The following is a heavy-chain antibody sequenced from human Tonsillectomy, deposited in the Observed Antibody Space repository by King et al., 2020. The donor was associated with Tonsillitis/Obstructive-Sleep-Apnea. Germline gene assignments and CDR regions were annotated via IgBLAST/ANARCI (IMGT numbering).Heavy chain of an antibody. CDR1: GFTFSSCA. CDR2: MSGRGVYT. D-gene: IGHD6-6*01. V-gene: IGHV3-23*04. Sequence: VQLVESGGGLVQPGGSLRLSCAASGFTFSSCAMSWVRQAPGKGLEWVSTMSGRGVYTYYADSVKGRFTTPRDNSKNTLYLQKNSLRAEDTAVYFCAKHSSYSSSSADYWGQGTLVTVSS. CDR3: AKHSSYSSSSADY. J-gene: IGHJ4*02.